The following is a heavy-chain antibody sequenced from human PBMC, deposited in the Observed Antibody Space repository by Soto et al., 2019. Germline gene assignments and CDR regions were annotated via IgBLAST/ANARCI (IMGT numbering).Heavy chain of an antibody. Sequence: PSETLSLTCTVSGDSFSGYYWSWIRQPAGKGLEWIGRVYTNGNTDYNPSLTSRVSVSVDTSKNQFSLKLRFATAADTAVYYCAREAAEIVGDGYWCDPWGQGILVTVSS. CDR2: VYTNGNT. J-gene: IGHJ5*02. CDR1: GDSFSGYY. V-gene: IGHV4-4*07. D-gene: IGHD6-13*01. CDR3: AREAAEIVGDGYWCDP.